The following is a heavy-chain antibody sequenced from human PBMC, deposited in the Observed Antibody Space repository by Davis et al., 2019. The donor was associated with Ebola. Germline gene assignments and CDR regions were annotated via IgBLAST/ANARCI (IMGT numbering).Heavy chain of an antibody. V-gene: IGHV5-10-1*01. CDR1: GYSFTTYW. Sequence: GESLKISCQGSGYSFTTYWITWLRQMPGKGLEWMGRIDPSDSYTNYNPSFEGHVSMSADKSISTAYLQWSSLKASDTAIYYCATGGGYCSSTRCYRIWGQGTLVTVSS. CDR3: ATGGGYCSSTRCYRI. D-gene: IGHD2-2*01. J-gene: IGHJ4*02. CDR2: IDPSDSYT.